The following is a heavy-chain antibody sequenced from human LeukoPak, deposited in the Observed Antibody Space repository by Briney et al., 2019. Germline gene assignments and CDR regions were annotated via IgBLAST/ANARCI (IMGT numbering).Heavy chain of an antibody. D-gene: IGHD3-10*01. J-gene: IGHJ4*02. CDR1: GGSISSYY. CDR3: ARDPGPAGFGELLTEFDY. Sequence: SETLSLTCTVSGGSISSYYWSWLRQPAGKGLEWIGRIYTSGSTNYNPSLKSRVTMSVDTSKNQFSLKLSSVTAADTAVYYCARDPGPAGFGELLTEFDYWGQGTLVTVSS. CDR2: IYTSGST. V-gene: IGHV4-4*07.